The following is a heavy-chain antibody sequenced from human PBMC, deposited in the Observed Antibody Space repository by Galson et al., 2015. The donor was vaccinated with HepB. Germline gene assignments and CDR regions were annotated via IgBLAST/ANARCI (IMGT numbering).Heavy chain of an antibody. Sequence: SVKVSCKASGGTFSGYAINWVRQAPGQGLEWMGGIIPILGIPNYTQKFQGRVTITADRSTSIVYMELSSLRSEDTAVYYCARNLGVIDAFDIWGQGTMVTVSS. D-gene: IGHD3-3*01. CDR2: IIPILGIP. CDR1: GGTFSGYA. CDR3: ARNLGVIDAFDI. V-gene: IGHV1-69*10. J-gene: IGHJ3*02.